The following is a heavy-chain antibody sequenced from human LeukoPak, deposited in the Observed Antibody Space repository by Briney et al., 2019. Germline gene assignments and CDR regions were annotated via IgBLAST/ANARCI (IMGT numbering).Heavy chain of an antibody. CDR2: IYYSGST. CDR3: ARVGPDIVEPFDP. CDR1: GGSISSSSYY. D-gene: IGHD5-12*01. Sequence: SETLSLTCTVSGGSISSSSYYWGWIRQPPGKGLEWIGSIYYSGSTYYNPSLKSRVTISVDTSKNQFSLKLSSVTAADTAVYYCARVGPDIVEPFDPWGQGTLVTVSS. V-gene: IGHV4-39*07. J-gene: IGHJ5*02.